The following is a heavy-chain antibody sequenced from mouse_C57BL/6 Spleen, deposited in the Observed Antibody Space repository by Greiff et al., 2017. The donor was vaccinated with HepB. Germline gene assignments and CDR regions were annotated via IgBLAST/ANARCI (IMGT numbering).Heavy chain of an antibody. CDR3: ARYHHYGSSYDYAMDY. CDR1: GYSITSDY. D-gene: IGHD1-1*01. Sequence: DVHLVESGPGLAKPSQTLSLTCSVTGYSITSDYWNWIRKFPGNKLEYMGYISYSGSTYYNPSLKSRISITRDTSKNQYYLQLNSVTTEDTATYYCARYHHYGSSYDYAMDYWGQGTSVTVSS. CDR2: ISYSGST. V-gene: IGHV3-8*01. J-gene: IGHJ4*01.